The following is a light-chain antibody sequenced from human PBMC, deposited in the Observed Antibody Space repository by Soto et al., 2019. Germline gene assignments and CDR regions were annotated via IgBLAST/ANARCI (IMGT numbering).Light chain of an antibody. V-gene: IGKV3-11*01. J-gene: IGKJ1*01. CDR2: DAS. CDR3: QQRSNWPWT. CDR1: QSVSSY. Sequence: IVLSQSPATLSLSKGERATLSCRASQSVSSYLAWYQQKPGQAPRLLIYDASTRATGIPARFSGSGSGTDFTLTISSLQPEDFAVYYCQQRSNWPWTFGQGTKV.